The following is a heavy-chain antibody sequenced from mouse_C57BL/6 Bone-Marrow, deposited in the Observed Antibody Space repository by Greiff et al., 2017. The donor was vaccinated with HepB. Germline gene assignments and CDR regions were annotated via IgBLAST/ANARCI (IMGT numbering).Heavy chain of an antibody. CDR1: GFSLTSYG. V-gene: IGHV2-5*01. J-gene: IGHJ1*03. CDR3: AKNYGSSRGWYFDV. D-gene: IGHD1-1*01. Sequence: QVQLKESGPGLVQPSQSLSITCTVSGFSLTSYGVHWVRQSPGKGLEWLGVIWRGGSTDYNAAFMSRLSITKDNSKSQVFFKMNSLQADDTAIYYCAKNYGSSRGWYFDVWGTGTTVTVSS. CDR2: IWRGGST.